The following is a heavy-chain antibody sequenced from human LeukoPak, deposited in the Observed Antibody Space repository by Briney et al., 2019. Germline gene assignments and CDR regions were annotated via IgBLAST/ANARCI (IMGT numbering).Heavy chain of an antibody. Sequence: PGGSLRLSCAASRFIFSNYAMSWVRQAPGKGLDWVSAITGSGDTTYYADSVKGRFTISRDNSKNTLYVEMNTLRAEDTAVYYCAKCGDYDILTGYYVSDFWGQGTLVTVSS. CDR1: RFIFSNYA. CDR3: AKCGDYDILTGYYVSDF. D-gene: IGHD3-9*01. J-gene: IGHJ4*02. V-gene: IGHV3-23*01. CDR2: ITGSGDTT.